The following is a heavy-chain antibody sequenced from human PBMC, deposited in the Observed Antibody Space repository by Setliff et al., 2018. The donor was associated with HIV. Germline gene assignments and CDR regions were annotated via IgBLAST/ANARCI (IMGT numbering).Heavy chain of an antibody. CDR2: ISYSGST. J-gene: IGHJ4*02. Sequence: PSETLSLTCTVSDGSISSYYWSWIRQPPGKGLEWIGYISYSGSTNYNPSLKSRVTISIDTSKNQFSLKLSSVTAADTAVYYCARDRVEYDNSGYYNDYFDSWGQGTLVTVSS. CDR1: DGSISSYY. D-gene: IGHD3-22*01. CDR3: ARDRVEYDNSGYYNDYFDS. V-gene: IGHV4-59*01.